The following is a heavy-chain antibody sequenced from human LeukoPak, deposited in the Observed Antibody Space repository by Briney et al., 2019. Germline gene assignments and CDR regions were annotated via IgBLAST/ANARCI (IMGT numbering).Heavy chain of an antibody. J-gene: IGHJ4*02. V-gene: IGHV3-48*01. D-gene: IGHD3-10*01. Sequence: GGSLRLSCAASGFTFTKYRMHWVRQTPGKGLEWVSYIRSGSTTIYYTDSVKGRFTISRDNAKNSLYLQMNSLRAEDTAVYYCARRESTTMVRGGVDYWGQGTLVTVSS. CDR1: GFTFTKYR. CDR2: IRSGSTTI. CDR3: ARRESTTMVRGGVDY.